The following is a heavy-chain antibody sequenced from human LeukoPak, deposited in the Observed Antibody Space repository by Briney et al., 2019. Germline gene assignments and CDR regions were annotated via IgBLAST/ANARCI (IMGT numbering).Heavy chain of an antibody. CDR3: AKSIAGRPDFDY. Sequence: GGSLSLSCVASGFTFSSYNMNWVRQAPGKGLEWVSSISSSSSYIYYADLVKGRFTISRDNAKNSLNLQMNSLRAEDAAVYHCAKSIAGRPDFDYWGQGTLVTVSS. J-gene: IGHJ4*02. D-gene: IGHD6-6*01. CDR2: ISSSSSYI. CDR1: GFTFSSYN. V-gene: IGHV3-21*01.